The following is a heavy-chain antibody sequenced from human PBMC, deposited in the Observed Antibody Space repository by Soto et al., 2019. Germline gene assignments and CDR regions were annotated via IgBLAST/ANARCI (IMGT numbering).Heavy chain of an antibody. J-gene: IGHJ4*02. CDR3: ARTDYGDYINYFDY. D-gene: IGHD4-17*01. CDR2: IYYSGST. CDR1: GGSISSYY. Sequence: PSETLSLTCTVSGGSISSYYWSWIRQPPGKGLEWIGYIYYSGSTNYNPSLKSRVTISVDTSKNQFSLKLSSVTAADTAVYYCARTDYGDYINYFDYWGQGTLVTVSS. V-gene: IGHV4-59*08.